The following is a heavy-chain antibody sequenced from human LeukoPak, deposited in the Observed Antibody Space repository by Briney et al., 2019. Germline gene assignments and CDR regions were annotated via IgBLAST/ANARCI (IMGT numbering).Heavy chain of an antibody. CDR1: GGAFSSYA. D-gene: IGHD6-19*01. J-gene: IGHJ4*02. Sequence: SVKVSCKASGGAFSSYAISWVRQAPGQGLEWMGGIIPIFGTANYAQKFQGRVTITADESTSTAYMELSSLRSEDTAVYYCARAGRAVAGLGIDYWGQGTLVTVSS. V-gene: IGHV1-69*13. CDR3: ARAGRAVAGLGIDY. CDR2: IIPIFGTA.